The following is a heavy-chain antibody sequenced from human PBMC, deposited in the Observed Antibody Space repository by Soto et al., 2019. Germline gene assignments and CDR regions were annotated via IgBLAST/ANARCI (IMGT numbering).Heavy chain of an antibody. Sequence: QVQLVQSGAEVKKPGASVKFSCEASGYSFIDYYIHWVRQAPGQGFEWMGRISPKSAGTDYAKKFEDRVTLTWDTSLNTAYMELSSLKSDDTAVYYCARPPGYISDWYYFDLWGQGTRVTVSS. D-gene: IGHD3-9*01. V-gene: IGHV1-2*02. CDR2: ISPKSAGT. J-gene: IGHJ4*02. CDR3: ARPPGYISDWYYFDL. CDR1: GYSFIDYY.